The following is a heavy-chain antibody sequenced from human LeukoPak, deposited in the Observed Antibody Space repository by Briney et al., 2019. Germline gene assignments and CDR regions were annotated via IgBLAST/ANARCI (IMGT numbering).Heavy chain of an antibody. D-gene: IGHD2/OR15-2a*01. CDR2: ISGSGDNT. CDR1: GFTFNSYA. V-gene: IGHV3-23*01. CDR3: ALAILTQIFDY. Sequence: PGGSLRLSCAASGFTFNSYAMGWVRQAPGKGLEWVSGISGSGDNTYYAESVKGRFTISRDNSKNTLYLQMNSLRAEDTAVYYCALAILTQIFDYWGQGTLVTVSS. J-gene: IGHJ4*02.